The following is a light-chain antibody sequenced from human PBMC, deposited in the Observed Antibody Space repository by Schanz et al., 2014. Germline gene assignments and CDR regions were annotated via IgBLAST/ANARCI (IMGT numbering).Light chain of an antibody. V-gene: IGKV3-20*01. CDR3: QQYGTSSMYS. CDR1: QSVSSSY. J-gene: IGKJ2*03. Sequence: EIVLTQSPGTLSLSPGDWASLSCRASQSVSSSYLAWYQQKAGQAPRLLIYGASSRATGIPDRFSGSGSGTDFTLTITRLEPEDSAVYYCQQYGTSSMYSFGQGTKVEIK. CDR2: GAS.